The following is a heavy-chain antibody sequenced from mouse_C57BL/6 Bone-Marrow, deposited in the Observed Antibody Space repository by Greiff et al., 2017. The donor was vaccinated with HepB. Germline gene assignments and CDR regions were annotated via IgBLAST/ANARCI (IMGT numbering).Heavy chain of an antibody. V-gene: IGHV1-76*01. CDR3: ARFTTVDWYFDV. Sequence: QVQLQQSGAELVRPGASVKLSCKASGYTFTDYYINWVKQRPGQGLEWIARIYPGSGNTYYNEKFKGKATLTAEKSSSTAYMQLSSLTSEDSAVYFCARFTTVDWYFDVWGTGTTVTVSS. J-gene: IGHJ1*03. CDR2: IYPGSGNT. D-gene: IGHD1-1*01. CDR1: GYTFTDYY.